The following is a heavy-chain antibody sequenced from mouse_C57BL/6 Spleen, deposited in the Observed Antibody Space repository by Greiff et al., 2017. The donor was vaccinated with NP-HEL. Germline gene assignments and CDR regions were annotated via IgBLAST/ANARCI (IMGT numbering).Heavy chain of an antibody. CDR1: GYTFTSYW. CDR2: IDPSDSYT. J-gene: IGHJ4*01. D-gene: IGHD1-1*01. Sequence: QVQLKQPGAELVMPGASVKLSCKASGYTFTSYWMHWVKQRPGQGLEWIGEIDPSDSYTNYNQKFKGKSTLTVDKSSSTAYMQLSSLTSEDSAVYYCARSYYYGSYAMDYWGQGTSVTVSS. V-gene: IGHV1-69*01. CDR3: ARSYYYGSYAMDY.